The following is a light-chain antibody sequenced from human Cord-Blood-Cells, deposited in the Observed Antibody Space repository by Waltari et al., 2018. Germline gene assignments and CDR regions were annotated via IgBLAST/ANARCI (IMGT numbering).Light chain of an antibody. CDR1: QSVSSY. J-gene: IGKJ2*03. CDR2: DAS. V-gene: IGKV3-11*01. Sequence: EIVLTQSPATLSLPPGERATLSCRASQSVSSYSAWYQQKPGQAPRLLIYDASNRATGIPARFSGSGSGTDFTLTISSLEPEDFAVYYCQQRSNWPYSFGQGTKLEIK. CDR3: QQRSNWPYS.